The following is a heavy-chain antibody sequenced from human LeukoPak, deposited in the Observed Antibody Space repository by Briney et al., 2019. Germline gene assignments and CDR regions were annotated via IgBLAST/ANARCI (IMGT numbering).Heavy chain of an antibody. Sequence: GASVKVSCKASGYTFSSYGISWVRQAPGQGLEWMGWISAYNGNTNYAQKVQGRVTMTTDTSTSTAYMEVRSLRSEDTAVYYCARDMSGAAGYCSSTGCGKGTPNDYWGQGTLVTVSS. CDR1: GYTFSSYG. V-gene: IGHV1-18*01. CDR3: ARDMSGAAGYCSSTGCGKGTPNDY. D-gene: IGHD2-2*01. J-gene: IGHJ4*02. CDR2: ISAYNGNT.